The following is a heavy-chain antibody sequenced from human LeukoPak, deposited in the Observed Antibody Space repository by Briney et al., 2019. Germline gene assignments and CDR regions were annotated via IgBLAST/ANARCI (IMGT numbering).Heavy chain of an antibody. J-gene: IGHJ4*02. CDR1: GFTFTTYW. CDR2: IKQDGTEK. V-gene: IGHV3-7*01. Sequence: GGSLRLSCAASGFTFTTYWMSWVRQPPGKGLEWVANIKQDGTEKYYVDSVKGRFTISRDNAKNSLYLQMNSLRVEDTAIYYCAKVAKQYYGSESYYFFEHWGQGTPVTASS. D-gene: IGHD3-10*01. CDR3: AKVAKQYYGSESYYFFEH.